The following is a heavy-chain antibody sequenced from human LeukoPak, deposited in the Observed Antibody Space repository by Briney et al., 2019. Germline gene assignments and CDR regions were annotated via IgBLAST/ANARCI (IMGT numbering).Heavy chain of an antibody. D-gene: IGHD5-12*01. J-gene: IGHJ4*02. CDR3: AREYSADDFRDY. CDR2: IYYTGST. V-gene: IGHV4-59*01. CDR1: GGSISNYY. Sequence: PSETLSLTCTVSGGSISNYYWSWIRQPPGKGLEWIGYIYYTGSTNYNPSLKSRVTISVDTSKNQFSLKLSSVTAADTAVYYCAREYSADDFRDYWGQGTLVTVSS.